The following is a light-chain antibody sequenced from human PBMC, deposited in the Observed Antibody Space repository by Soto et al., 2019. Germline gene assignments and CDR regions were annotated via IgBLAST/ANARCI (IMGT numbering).Light chain of an antibody. V-gene: IGLV2-14*01. CDR2: EVS. J-gene: IGLJ1*01. Sequence: QSALTQPASVSGSPGQSITISCTGTSSDVGNYNYVSWYQQHPGKAPKLMIYEVSNRPSGVSNRFSGSKSGNTASLTISGLQAEDEADYYCSSYTTTHTRVFGTGTKLTVL. CDR3: SSYTTTHTRV. CDR1: SSDVGNYNY.